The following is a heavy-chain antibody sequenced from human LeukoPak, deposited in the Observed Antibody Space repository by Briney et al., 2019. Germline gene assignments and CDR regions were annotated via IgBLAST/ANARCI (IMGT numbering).Heavy chain of an antibody. J-gene: IGHJ4*02. CDR2: IYYSGST. CDR3: ARIPFGRDAYKRSDS. D-gene: IGHD5-24*01. Sequence: PSETLSLTCTVSGGSLSSGSYYWSWIRQPPGTGLEWIGYIYYSGSTHYSPSLKSRVTISVDTSKNQFSLKLSSVTAADTAVYYCARIPFGRDAYKRSDSWGQGTLVTVSS. CDR1: GGSLSSGSYY. V-gene: IGHV4-61*01.